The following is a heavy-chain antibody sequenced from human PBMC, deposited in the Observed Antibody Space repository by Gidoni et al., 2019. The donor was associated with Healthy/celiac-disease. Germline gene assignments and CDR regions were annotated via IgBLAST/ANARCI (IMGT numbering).Heavy chain of an antibody. J-gene: IGHJ4*02. Sequence: QVQLQESGPGLVKPSETLSLTCTVPGGSISSYYWSWIRQPPGKGLEWIGYIYYSGRTNYNPSLKSRVTISVDTSKNQFSLKLSSVTAADTAVYYCARNAGYSSSWYRVKGYYFDYWGQGTLVTVSS. D-gene: IGHD6-13*01. CDR1: GGSISSYY. V-gene: IGHV4-59*01. CDR3: ARNAGYSSSWYRVKGYYFDY. CDR2: IYYSGRT.